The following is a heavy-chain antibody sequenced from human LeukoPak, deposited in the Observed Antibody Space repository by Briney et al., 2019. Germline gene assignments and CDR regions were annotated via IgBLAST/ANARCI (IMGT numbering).Heavy chain of an antibody. CDR1: GFTFSSYW. D-gene: IGHD3-22*01. CDR3: ARDSSPNKYYYDSSGYSY. V-gene: IGHV3-7*01. Sequence: PGGSLRLSCAASGFTFSSYWMSWVRQAPGKGLEWVANIKQDGSEKYYVDSVKGRFTISRDNAKNPLYLQMNSLRAEDTAVYYCARDSSPNKYYYDSSGYSYWGQGTLVTVSS. J-gene: IGHJ4*02. CDR2: IKQDGSEK.